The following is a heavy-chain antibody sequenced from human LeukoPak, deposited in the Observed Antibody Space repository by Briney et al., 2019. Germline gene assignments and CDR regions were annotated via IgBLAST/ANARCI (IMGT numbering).Heavy chain of an antibody. CDR3: GRPLRSGYYLAFEY. CDR1: GFSFSDYY. V-gene: IGHV3-11*01. Sequence: GVSLRLSYAASGFSFSDYYMSWFRQAPGKGLEWISYISSSGGTTHYADSVRGRLTISRDNAKNSLYLQIHSLRAEDTAVYYCGRPLRSGYYLAFEYWGQGTLVTVSS. J-gene: IGHJ4*02. D-gene: IGHD3-22*01. CDR2: ISSSGGTT.